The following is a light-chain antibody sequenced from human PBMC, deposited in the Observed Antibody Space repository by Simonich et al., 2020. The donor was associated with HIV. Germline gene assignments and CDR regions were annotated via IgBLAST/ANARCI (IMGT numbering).Light chain of an antibody. Sequence: DIVMTQSPDSLAVSLGERATINCKSSRSVLYSSNNKNYLAWYQQKPGQPPKLLIYWASTRESGVPDRFSASGSGTDFTLTVSSLLAEDVAVYYCQQYYTTPLTFGQGTKVEIK. V-gene: IGKV4-1*01. J-gene: IGKJ1*01. CDR3: QQYYTTPLT. CDR1: RSVLYSSNNKNY. CDR2: WAS.